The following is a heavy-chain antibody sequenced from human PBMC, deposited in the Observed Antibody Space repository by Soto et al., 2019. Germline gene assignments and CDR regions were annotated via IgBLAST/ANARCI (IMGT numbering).Heavy chain of an antibody. D-gene: IGHD5-18*01. CDR1: GFTFSSYG. CDR3: AREVDTAMGTGGWFDP. J-gene: IGHJ5*02. CDR2: IWNDGSNK. V-gene: IGHV3-33*01. Sequence: QVQLVESGGGVVQPGRSLRLSCAASGFTFSSYGMHWVRQAPGKGLEWVAVIWNDGSNKYYADSVKRRFTISRDNSKNTLYLQMNSLRAEDTAVYYCAREVDTAMGTGGWFDPWGQGTLVSVSS.